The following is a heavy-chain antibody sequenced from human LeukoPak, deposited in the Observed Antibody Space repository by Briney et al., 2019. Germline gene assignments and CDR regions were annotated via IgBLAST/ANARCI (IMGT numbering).Heavy chain of an antibody. V-gene: IGHV3-30*04. Sequence: GGSLRLSCAASGFTFSSYAMHWVRQAPGKGLEWVAVISYDGSNKYYADSVKGRFTISRDNAKNTLYLQMNSLRADDTAVYYCARDRMMDNYHYYYMDVWGKGTTVTVSS. D-gene: IGHD3-16*01. CDR3: ARDRMMDNYHYYYMDV. CDR1: GFTFSSYA. J-gene: IGHJ6*03. CDR2: ISYDGSNK.